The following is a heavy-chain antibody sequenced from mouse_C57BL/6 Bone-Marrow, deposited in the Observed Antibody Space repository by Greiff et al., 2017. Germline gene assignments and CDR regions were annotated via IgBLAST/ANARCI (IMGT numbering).Heavy chain of an antibody. CDR1: GFTFSDYY. J-gene: IGHJ2*01. CDR3: ATLYYGYDGGYYFDY. D-gene: IGHD2-2*01. Sequence: EVTLMESGGGLVQPGGSLKLSCAAPGFTFSDYYMYWVRQTPEKRLEWVAYISNGGGSTYYPDTVKGRFTISRDNAKNTLYLQMSLLKAEDTAMYYCATLYYGYDGGYYFDYWGQGTTLTVSS. CDR2: ISNGGGST. V-gene: IGHV5-12*01.